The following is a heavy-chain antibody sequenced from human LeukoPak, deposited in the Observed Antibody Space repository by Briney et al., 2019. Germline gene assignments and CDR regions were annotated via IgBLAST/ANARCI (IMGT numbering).Heavy chain of an antibody. CDR3: ARVRTVVVAANYYYGMDV. Sequence: ASVKVSCKASGYTFTGYYMHWVRQAPGQGLEWMGWINPNSGGTNYAQKFQGRVTMTRDTSISTAYMELSRLRSDDTAVYYCARVRTVVVAANYYYGMDVWGQGTTVTVSS. CDR2: INPNSGGT. D-gene: IGHD2-15*01. CDR1: GYTFTGYY. V-gene: IGHV1-2*02. J-gene: IGHJ6*02.